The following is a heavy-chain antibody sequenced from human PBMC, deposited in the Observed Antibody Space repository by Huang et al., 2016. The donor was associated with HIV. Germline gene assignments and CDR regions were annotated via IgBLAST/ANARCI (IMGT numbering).Heavy chain of an antibody. CDR1: GGSFSGYY. CDR3: ARRYNSRRDY. CDR2: TNHSGNT. J-gene: IGHJ4*02. D-gene: IGHD3-22*01. V-gene: IGHV4-34*02. Sequence: QVQLEQWGAGLLKASETLSLTCAVYGGSFSGYYWNWLRQAPGKGLEWVAETNHSGNTNYNPSRKSRVNMSVDTSKSQFSLYLTSLSAADTGTYFCARRYNSRRDYWGRGTLVTVHS.